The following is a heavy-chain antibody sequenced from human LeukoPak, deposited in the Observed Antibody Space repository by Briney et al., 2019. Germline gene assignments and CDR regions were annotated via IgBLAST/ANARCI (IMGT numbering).Heavy chain of an antibody. CDR3: ARHGAVAGCIGYYYGMDV. CDR1: GFTVSTNY. D-gene: IGHD6-19*01. J-gene: IGHJ6*02. V-gene: IGHV3-66*04. Sequence: PGGSLRLSCAASGFTVSTNYMSWVRQAPGKGLEWVSVIYSGGSTYYADSVKGRFTISRDNSKNTLYLQMNSLRAEDTAVYYCARHGAVAGCIGYYYGMDVWGQGTTVTVSS. CDR2: IYSGGST.